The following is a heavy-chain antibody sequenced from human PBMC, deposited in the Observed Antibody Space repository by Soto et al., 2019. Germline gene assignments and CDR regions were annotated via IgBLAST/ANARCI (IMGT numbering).Heavy chain of an antibody. V-gene: IGHV4-31*03. CDR3: ARTIFP. CDR1: GGSISSGGYY. J-gene: IGHJ5*02. D-gene: IGHD3-9*01. Sequence: SETLSLTCNVSGGSISSGGYYWTWIRQHPGKGLEWIGNIHHSGSTFYNPSLKSRVSISVDTSKNQFSLKLSSVTAADTAVYYCARTIFPWGQGTLVTVSS. CDR2: IHHSGST.